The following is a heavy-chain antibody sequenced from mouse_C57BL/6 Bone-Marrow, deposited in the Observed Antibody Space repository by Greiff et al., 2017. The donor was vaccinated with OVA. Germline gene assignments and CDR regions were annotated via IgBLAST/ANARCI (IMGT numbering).Heavy chain of an antibody. V-gene: IGHV1-82*01. CDR1: GYAFSRSW. D-gene: IGHD1-1*01. Sequence: VQRVESGPELVKPGASVKISCKASGYAFSRSWMNWVKQRPGKGLEWIGRIYPGDGDTNYNGKFKGKATLTADTSSSTAVMQRRSRTSEDYAVYFCEATVVATYWYFDVWGTGTTVTVSS. CDR3: EATVVATYWYFDV. J-gene: IGHJ1*03. CDR2: IYPGDGDT.